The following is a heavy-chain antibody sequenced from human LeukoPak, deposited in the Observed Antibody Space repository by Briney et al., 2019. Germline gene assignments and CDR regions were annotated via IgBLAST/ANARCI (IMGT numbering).Heavy chain of an antibody. CDR3: ALVTSGNWWFDP. V-gene: IGHV1-2*02. D-gene: IGHD2-21*02. Sequence: ASVKVSCKASRHTFTVYHVHWVRQAPGQGLEWMGWTNADSGVTNYAQNPQARVTMTRDTSISTVFLDLSSLRSGDTAVYYCALVTSGNWWFDPWGQGTLVTVSS. J-gene: IGHJ5*02. CDR1: RHTFTVYH. CDR2: TNADSGVT.